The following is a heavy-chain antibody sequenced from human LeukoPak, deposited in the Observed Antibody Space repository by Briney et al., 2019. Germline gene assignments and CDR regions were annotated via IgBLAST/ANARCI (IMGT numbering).Heavy chain of an antibody. D-gene: IGHD6-19*01. CDR3: ARGRLRVAVAGTRYFDL. V-gene: IGHV4-34*01. J-gene: IGHJ2*01. Sequence: SETLSLTCAVYGGSFSGYYWSWIRQPPGKGLEWIGEINHSGSTNYNPSLKSRVTISVDTSKNQFSLKLNSATAADTVVYYCARGRLRVAVAGTRYFDLWGRGTLVTVSS. CDR1: GGSFSGYY. CDR2: INHSGST.